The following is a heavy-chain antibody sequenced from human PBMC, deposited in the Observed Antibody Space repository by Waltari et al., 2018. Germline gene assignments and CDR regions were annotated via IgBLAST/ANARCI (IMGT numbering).Heavy chain of an antibody. CDR2: IYYSGST. V-gene: IGHV4-38-2*01. Sequence: QVQLQESGPGLVKPSETLSLTCAVSGYSISSGYYWGWIRQPPGKGLEWIGSIYYSGSTYYNPSLKSRVTISVDTSKNQFSLKLSSVTAADTAVYYCARTYYYDSGGYLTNWFDPWGQGTLVTVSS. CDR3: ARTYYYDSGGYLTNWFDP. CDR1: GYSISSGYY. D-gene: IGHD3-22*01. J-gene: IGHJ5*02.